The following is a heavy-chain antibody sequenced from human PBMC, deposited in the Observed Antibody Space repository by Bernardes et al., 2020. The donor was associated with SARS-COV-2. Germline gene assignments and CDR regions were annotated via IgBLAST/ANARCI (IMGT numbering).Heavy chain of an antibody. V-gene: IGHV4-39*02. Sequence: SETLSLTCTVSGGSISSSNYYWGWIRQPPGKGLEWIGSIYRGGSTYYNPSLKSRVTISLYTSKNQFSLKLSSVTAADTAIYYCAREFTMTIVSSLGYFDLWGRGTLVTVSS. J-gene: IGHJ2*01. CDR3: AREFTMTIVSSLGYFDL. CDR1: GGSISSSNYY. D-gene: IGHD3-22*01. CDR2: IYRGGST.